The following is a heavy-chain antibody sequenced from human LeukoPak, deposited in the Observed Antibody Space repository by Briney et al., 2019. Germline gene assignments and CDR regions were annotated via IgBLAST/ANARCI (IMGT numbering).Heavy chain of an antibody. CDR3: ARSNKVHSNWFDP. CDR1: CGSFSGYY. CDR2: IYYSGST. D-gene: IGHD1-1*01. Sequence: SETLSLTCAIYCGSFSGYYWRWIRQPPGKGLEWIGSIYYSGSTYYNPSLKSRVTISVDTSKNQFSLKLSSVTAADTAVYYCARSNKVHSNWFDPWGQGTLVTVSS. J-gene: IGHJ5*02. V-gene: IGHV4-34*01.